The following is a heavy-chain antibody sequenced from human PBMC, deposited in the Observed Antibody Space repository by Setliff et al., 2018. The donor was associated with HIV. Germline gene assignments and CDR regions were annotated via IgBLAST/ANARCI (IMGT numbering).Heavy chain of an antibody. CDR1: GFIFSSYT. CDR3: ARDLHSGSWGDAFDI. V-gene: IGHV3-21*01. Sequence: ASVKVSCAASGFIFSSYTMNWVRQAPGKGLEWVSSISRSGSYIFYADSVKGRFAISRDNAKNSLYLQMNSLRADDTAVYYCARDLHSGSWGDAFDIWGQGTKVTVSS. J-gene: IGHJ3*02. CDR2: ISRSGSYI. D-gene: IGHD1-26*01.